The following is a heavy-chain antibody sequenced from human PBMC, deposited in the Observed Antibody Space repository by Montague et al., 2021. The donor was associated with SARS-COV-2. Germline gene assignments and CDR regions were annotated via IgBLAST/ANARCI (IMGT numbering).Heavy chain of an antibody. D-gene: IGHD6-13*01. CDR2: ISISDGNT. V-gene: IGHV3-23*01. CDR3: AKDRQLVGDGAFDI. Sequence: SLRLSFSASGFTFSSYAMSWVRQAPGKGLEWVSTISISDGNTYYADSVKGRFTISRDKSKNTLYLQMNSLRAEDTAVYYCAKDRQLVGDGAFDIWGQGTMVTVSS. J-gene: IGHJ3*02. CDR1: GFTFSSYA.